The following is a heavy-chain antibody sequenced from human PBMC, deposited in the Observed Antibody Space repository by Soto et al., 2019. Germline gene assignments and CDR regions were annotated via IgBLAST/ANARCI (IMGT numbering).Heavy chain of an antibody. CDR1: GYTFTSYD. V-gene: IGHV1-8*01. J-gene: IGHJ3*02. D-gene: IGHD5-18*01. CDR2: MNPNSGST. CDR3: ARVKQLWFEGFVDI. Sequence: ASVKVSCKASGYTFTSYDINWVRQATGQGLEWMGWMNPNSGSTGYAQKFQGRVTMTRNTSISTAYMELSSLRSEDTAVYYCARVKQLWFEGFVDIWGQGTMVTV.